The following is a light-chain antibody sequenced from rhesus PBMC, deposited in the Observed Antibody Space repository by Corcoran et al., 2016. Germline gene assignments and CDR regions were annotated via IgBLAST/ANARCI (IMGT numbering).Light chain of an antibody. CDR1: QGISSW. CDR2: KAS. V-gene: IGKV1-21*01. J-gene: IGKJ1*01. CDR3: QQYNSAPPT. Sequence: DIQMTQSPSSLSPSVGDRVTITCRASQGISSWLVWYQQKPGKAPKLRIYKASSLKSVVPSRFSGSGSGTYCTLTISSLQPEDFATYYCQQYNSAPPTFGKGTKGEIK.